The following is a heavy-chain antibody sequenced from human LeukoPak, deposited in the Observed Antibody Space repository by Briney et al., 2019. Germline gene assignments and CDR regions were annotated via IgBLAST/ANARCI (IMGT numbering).Heavy chain of an antibody. J-gene: IGHJ4*02. Sequence: GGSLRLSCAASEFNFATYWMSWVRQPPAKGLEWVASANQDGTEKYYVDSVKGRFTISRDNAKDSLSLQMNSLRVEDTAIYYCVKVAKYYYGSETFYFFEHWGQGTPVT. V-gene: IGHV3-7*01. CDR3: VKVAKYYYGSETFYFFEH. D-gene: IGHD3-10*01. CDR1: EFNFATYW. CDR2: ANQDGTEK.